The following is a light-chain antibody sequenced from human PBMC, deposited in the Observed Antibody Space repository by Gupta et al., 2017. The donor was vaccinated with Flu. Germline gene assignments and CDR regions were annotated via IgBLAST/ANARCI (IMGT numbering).Light chain of an antibody. Sequence: QSALTQPASVSGSPGQSITISCIGTSNDVGSYNNVSWYQQYPGKAPKLMIYEVRTRPSGVSNRFSGSKSGNTASLTISGLQAEDEGDYYCSSYTSNSALYVFGTGTKVTVL. J-gene: IGLJ1*01. V-gene: IGLV2-14*01. CDR2: EVR. CDR3: SSYTSNSALYV. CDR1: SNDVGSYNN.